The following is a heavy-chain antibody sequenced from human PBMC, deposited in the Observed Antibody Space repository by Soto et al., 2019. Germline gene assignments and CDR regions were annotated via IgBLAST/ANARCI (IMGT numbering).Heavy chain of an antibody. D-gene: IGHD3-22*01. CDR1: GGSISSYY. CDR2: IYYSGST. CDR3: ARGYPYYYDSSGFDY. V-gene: IGHV4-30-4*01. Sequence: SETLSLTCPVSGGSISSYYWSWIRQPPGKGLEWIGYIYYSGSTYYNPSLKSRVTISVDTSKNQFSLKLSSVTAADTAVYYCARGYPYYYDSSGFDYWGQGTLVTVSS. J-gene: IGHJ4*02.